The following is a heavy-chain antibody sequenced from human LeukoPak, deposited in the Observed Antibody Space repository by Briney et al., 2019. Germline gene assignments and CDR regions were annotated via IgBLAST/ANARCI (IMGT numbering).Heavy chain of an antibody. Sequence: PGGSLRLSCAASGFTFNTFWMSWVRQAPGKGLKWVANIKHDGSEKYYVDSVKGRFTISRDNAKNSLYLQMSSLRADDTAVYYCARVEASGYDYGAFDYWGQGTLVTVSS. D-gene: IGHD5-12*01. CDR1: GFTFNTFW. CDR3: ARVEASGYDYGAFDY. V-gene: IGHV3-7*01. CDR2: IKHDGSEK. J-gene: IGHJ4*02.